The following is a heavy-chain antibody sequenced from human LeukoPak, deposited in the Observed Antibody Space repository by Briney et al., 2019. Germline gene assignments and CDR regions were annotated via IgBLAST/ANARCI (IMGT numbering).Heavy chain of an antibody. V-gene: IGHV3-74*01. J-gene: IGHJ4*02. D-gene: IGHD4-23*01. CDR2: INTDGGST. CDR3: ARGNLGLRWSFRGFDY. CDR1: GLTFGSYW. Sequence: PGGSLRLSCAASGLTFGSYWMHWVRQAPGKGLVWVSRINTDGGSTTYADSVKGRFTISRDNAKNTLYLQMNSLRAEDTAVYYCARGNLGLRWSFRGFDYWGQGTLVTVSS.